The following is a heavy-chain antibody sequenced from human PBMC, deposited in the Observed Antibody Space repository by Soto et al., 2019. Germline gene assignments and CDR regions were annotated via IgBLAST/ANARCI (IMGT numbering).Heavy chain of an antibody. Sequence: GGSLRLSCAASGFTFSSYEMNWVRQAPGKGLEWVSYISSSGSTIYYADSVKGRFTISRDNAKNSLYLQMNSLRAEDTAVYYCARDHYDFWSGPRMDVLGQGTTVTVSS. D-gene: IGHD3-3*01. CDR3: ARDHYDFWSGPRMDV. J-gene: IGHJ6*02. CDR1: GFTFSSYE. CDR2: ISSSGSTI. V-gene: IGHV3-48*03.